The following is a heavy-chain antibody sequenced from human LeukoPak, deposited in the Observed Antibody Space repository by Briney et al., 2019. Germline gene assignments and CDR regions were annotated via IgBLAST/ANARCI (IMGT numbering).Heavy chain of an antibody. CDR2: IYYSGST. Sequence: PSETLSLTCTVSGGSISSYYWSWIRQPPGKGLEWIGYIYYSGSTNYNPSLKSRVTISVDTSKNQFSLKLSSVTAADTAVYYCARGRMATIGLDYWGQGTLVTVSS. V-gene: IGHV4-59*01. CDR3: ARGRMATIGLDY. D-gene: IGHD5-24*01. J-gene: IGHJ4*02. CDR1: GGSISSYY.